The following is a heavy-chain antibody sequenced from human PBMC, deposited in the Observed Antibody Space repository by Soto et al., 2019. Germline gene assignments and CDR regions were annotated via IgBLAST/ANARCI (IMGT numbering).Heavy chain of an antibody. CDR3: ATPTGFGGSSFDY. Sequence: PGGSLRLSCAASGFTFSSYCMHRARQAPGKGLEWVAVISYDGSNKYYADSVKGRFTISRDNSKNTLYLQMNSLRAEDTAVYYCATPTGFGGSSFDYWGQGT. J-gene: IGHJ4*02. CDR1: GFTFSSYC. D-gene: IGHD2-15*01. CDR2: ISYDGSNK. V-gene: IGHV3-30*03.